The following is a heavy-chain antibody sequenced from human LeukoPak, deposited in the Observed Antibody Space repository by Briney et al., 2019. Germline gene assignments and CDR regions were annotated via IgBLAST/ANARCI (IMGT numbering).Heavy chain of an antibody. D-gene: IGHD5-18*01. Sequence: SGGSLRLSCAASGFTFSSYWMSWVRQAPGKGLEWVANIKQDGSEKYYVDSVKGRFTISRDNAKNSLYLQMNSLRAEDTAVYYCAKRGYSYGYGYYFDYWGQGTLVTVSS. J-gene: IGHJ4*02. CDR3: AKRGYSYGYGYYFDY. CDR2: IKQDGSEK. CDR1: GFTFSSYW. V-gene: IGHV3-7*01.